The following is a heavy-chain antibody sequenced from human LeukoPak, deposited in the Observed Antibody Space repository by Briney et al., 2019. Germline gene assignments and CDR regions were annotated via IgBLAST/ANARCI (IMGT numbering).Heavy chain of an antibody. V-gene: IGHV3-53*04. CDR2: IYSGGST. Sequence: GGSLRLSCAASGFTVSSNYMSWVRHAPGEGLEWVSVIYSGGSTYYADSVKGRFTISRHNSKNTLYLQMNSLRAEDTAVYYCAMGPRSGSYYDYWGQGTLVTVSS. J-gene: IGHJ4*02. D-gene: IGHD1-26*01. CDR1: GFTVSSNY. CDR3: AMGPRSGSYYDY.